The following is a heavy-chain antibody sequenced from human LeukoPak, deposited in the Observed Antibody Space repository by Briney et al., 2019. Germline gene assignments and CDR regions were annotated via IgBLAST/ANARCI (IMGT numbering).Heavy chain of an antibody. CDR2: IYYSGST. V-gene: IGHV4-59*01. D-gene: IGHD1-7*01. Sequence: SETLSLTCAVYGGSISSYYWSWIRQPPGKGLEWIGYIYYSGSTNYNPSLKSRVTISVDTSKNQFSLKLSSVTAADTAVYYCAREGAGTTWGTLDYWGQGTLVTVSS. CDR1: GGSISSYY. J-gene: IGHJ4*02. CDR3: AREGAGTTWGTLDY.